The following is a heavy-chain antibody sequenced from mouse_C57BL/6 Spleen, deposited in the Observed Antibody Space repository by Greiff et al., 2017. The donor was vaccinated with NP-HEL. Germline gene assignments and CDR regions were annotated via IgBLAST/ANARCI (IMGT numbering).Heavy chain of an antibody. V-gene: IGHV1-39*01. CDR1: GYSFTDYN. CDR2: INTNYGTT. Sequence: EVQLQQSGPELVKPGASVKISCKASGYSFTDYNMNWVKQSNGKSLEWIGVINTNYGTTSYNQKFKGKATLTVDQSSSTAYMQLNSLTSADSAVYYCASEGDYDYGYYAMDYWGQGTSVTVSS. D-gene: IGHD2-4*01. J-gene: IGHJ4*01. CDR3: ASEGDYDYGYYAMDY.